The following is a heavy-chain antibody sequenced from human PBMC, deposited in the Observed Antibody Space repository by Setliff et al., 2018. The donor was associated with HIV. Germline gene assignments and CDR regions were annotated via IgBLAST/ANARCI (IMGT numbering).Heavy chain of an antibody. CDR2: IIHSGGT. CDR3: ARDRETGWFGIDS. CDR1: GGSFSGYY. Sequence: PSETLSLTCAVYGGSFSGYYWNWIRQPPGKGLEWIGEIIHSGGTNYNPSLKSRVTISVDTSKNQFSLTLSSVTTADTAVYFCARDRETGWFGIDSWGQGTLVTVSS. D-gene: IGHD3-10*01. J-gene: IGHJ4*02. V-gene: IGHV4-34*12.